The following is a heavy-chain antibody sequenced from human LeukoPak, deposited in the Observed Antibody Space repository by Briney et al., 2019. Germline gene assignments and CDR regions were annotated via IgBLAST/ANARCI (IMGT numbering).Heavy chain of an antibody. CDR3: ASQTLVLGGWFDP. CDR2: IYYSGNT. CDR1: GGSVSSSSYY. V-gene: IGHV4-39*07. J-gene: IGHJ5*02. Sequence: PSETLSLTCTVSGGSVSSSSYYWGWIRQPPGKGLEWIGTIYYSGNTYYNPSLKSRVTISVDTSKNQFSLKLSSVTAADTAVYYCASQTLVLGGWFDPWGQGTLVAVSS.